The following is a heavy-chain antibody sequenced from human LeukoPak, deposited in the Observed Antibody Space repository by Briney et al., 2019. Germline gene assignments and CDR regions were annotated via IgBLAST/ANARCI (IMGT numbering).Heavy chain of an antibody. D-gene: IGHD1-26*01. CDR2: INPSGGST. CDR1: GYTFTSYY. Sequence: GASVKVSCKASGYTFTSYYMHWVRQAPGQGLEWMGIINPSGGSTSYAQKFQGRVTMTRDTSTSTVYMELSSLRSEDTVVYYCAREGIVGATFDYWGQGTLVTVSS. J-gene: IGHJ4*02. CDR3: AREGIVGATFDY. V-gene: IGHV1-46*01.